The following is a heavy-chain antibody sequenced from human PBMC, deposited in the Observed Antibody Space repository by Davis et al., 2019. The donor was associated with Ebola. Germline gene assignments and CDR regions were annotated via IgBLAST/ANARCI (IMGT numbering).Heavy chain of an antibody. V-gene: IGHV3-21*01. CDR3: AREGGYDLNYFDY. Sequence: SLRLSCAASGFTFSSYSMNWVRQAPGRGLEWVSSISSSSSYIYYADSVKGRFTISRDNAKNSLYLQMNSLRAEDTAVYYCAREGGYDLNYFDYWGQGTLVTVSS. J-gene: IGHJ4*02. CDR1: GFTFSSYS. D-gene: IGHD5-12*01. CDR2: ISSSSSYI.